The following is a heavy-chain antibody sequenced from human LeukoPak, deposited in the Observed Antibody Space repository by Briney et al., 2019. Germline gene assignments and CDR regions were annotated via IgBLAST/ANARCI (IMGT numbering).Heavy chain of an antibody. D-gene: IGHD3-10*01. CDR3: ATLWFGELWEGLDAFDI. Sequence: GGSLRLSCAASGFTFSSYGMHWVRQAPGKGLEWVAVIWYDGSNKYYADSVKGRFTISRDNSKNTLYLQMNSLRAEDTAVYYCATLWFGELWEGLDAFDIWGQGTMVTVSS. CDR1: GFTFSSYG. V-gene: IGHV3-33*01. J-gene: IGHJ3*02. CDR2: IWYDGSNK.